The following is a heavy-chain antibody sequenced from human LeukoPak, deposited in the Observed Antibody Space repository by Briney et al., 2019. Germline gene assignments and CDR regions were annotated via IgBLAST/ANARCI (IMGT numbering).Heavy chain of an antibody. CDR2: IYYSGST. J-gene: IGHJ4*02. CDR3: ARQGAARSFDY. V-gene: IGHV4-39*07. D-gene: IGHD6-6*01. CDR1: GGSISSSSYY. Sequence: PSETLSLTCTVSGGSISSSSYYWGWIRQPPGKGLEWIGSIYYSGSTYYNPSLKSRVTISVDTSKNQFSLKLSSVTAADTAVYYCARQGAARSFDYWGQGTLVTVSS.